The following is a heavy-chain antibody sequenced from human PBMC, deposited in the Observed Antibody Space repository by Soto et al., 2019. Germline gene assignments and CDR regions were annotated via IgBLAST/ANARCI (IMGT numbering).Heavy chain of an antibody. J-gene: IGHJ3*02. D-gene: IGHD1-26*01. CDR3: ARDTPQWGELDAFDI. V-gene: IGHV1-18*01. CDR1: GYTFTSYG. Sequence: QVQLVQSGAEVKKPGASVKVSCKASGYTFTSYGISWVRQAPGQGLEWMGWISAYNGNTNYAQKLQGIVTMTTDTSTSTAYMELRSLRSDYTAVYYCARDTPQWGELDAFDIWGQGTMVTVSS. CDR2: ISAYNGNT.